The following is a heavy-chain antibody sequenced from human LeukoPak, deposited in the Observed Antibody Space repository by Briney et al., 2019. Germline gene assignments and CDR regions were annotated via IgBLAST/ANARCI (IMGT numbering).Heavy chain of an antibody. CDR2: ISSSSSTI. CDR3: AKTYYDSFGPFDY. CDR1: GVTFSSYV. J-gene: IGHJ4*02. V-gene: IGHV3-48*02. D-gene: IGHD3-3*01. Sequence: PGGSLRLSCEASGVTFSSYVMSWVRQAPGKGLEWVSYISSSSSTIYYADSVKGRFTISRDNAKNSLYLQMNSLRDEDTAVYYCAKTYYDSFGPFDYWGQGTLVTVSS.